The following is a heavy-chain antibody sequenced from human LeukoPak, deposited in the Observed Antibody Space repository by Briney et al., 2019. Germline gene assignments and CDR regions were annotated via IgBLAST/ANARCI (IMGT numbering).Heavy chain of an antibody. V-gene: IGHV4-39*07. CDR1: GGSISSSSYY. CDR3: VTVRVGATAIDY. Sequence: PSETLSLTCTVSGGSISSSSYYWGWIRQPPGKGLEWIGSIYYSGSTYYNPSLKSRVTISVDTSKNQFSLKLSSVTAADTAVYYCVTVRVGATAIDYWGQGTLVTVSS. J-gene: IGHJ4*02. CDR2: IYYSGST. D-gene: IGHD1-26*01.